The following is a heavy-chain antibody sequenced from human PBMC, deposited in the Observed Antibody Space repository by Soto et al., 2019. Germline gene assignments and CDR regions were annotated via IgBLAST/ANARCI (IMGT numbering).Heavy chain of an antibody. D-gene: IGHD5-12*01. CDR2: ISYDGSNK. V-gene: IGHV3-30-3*01. CDR3: ARGGYGNKYFDY. Sequence: QVQLVESGGGVVQPGRSLRLSCAASGFTFSSYAMHWVRQAPGKGLEWVAVISYDGSNKYYADSVKDRFTISRDNSKNTLYLQMNSLRAEDTAVYYCARGGYGNKYFDYWGQGTLVTVSS. J-gene: IGHJ4*02. CDR1: GFTFSSYA.